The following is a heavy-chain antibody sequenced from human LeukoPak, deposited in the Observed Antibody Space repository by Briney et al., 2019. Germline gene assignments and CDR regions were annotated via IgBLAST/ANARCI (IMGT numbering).Heavy chain of an antibody. V-gene: IGHV4-4*07. CDR2: PSGTG. Sequence: PSETLSLTCTVSGDSISSHYLGWIRQPAGKGLEWIGIPSGTGNYNPSLKSRVSMSVDTSRNLVSLTLTSVTAADTAVYYCAGLYYYNDGGLYFGPEAFDIWGQGTRVTVSS. J-gene: IGHJ3*02. CDR3: AGLYYYNDGGLYFGPEAFDI. D-gene: IGHD3-10*01. CDR1: GDSISSHY.